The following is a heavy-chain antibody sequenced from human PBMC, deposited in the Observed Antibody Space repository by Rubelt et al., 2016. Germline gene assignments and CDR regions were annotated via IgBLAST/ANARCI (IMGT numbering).Heavy chain of an antibody. J-gene: IGHJ4*02. CDR3: ARDRGGYYFDY. V-gene: IGHV1-46*01. D-gene: IGHD2-15*01. CDR1: GYTFTSYY. CDR2: INPSGGST. Sequence: QVQLVQSGAEVKKPGASVKVSCKASGYTFTSYYMHWVRQAPGQGLEWMGIINPSGGSTSYAQKFQGRVTMTMDTSTSTVYMELSSLRSEDTAVYYCARDRGGYYFDYWGQGTLVTVSS.